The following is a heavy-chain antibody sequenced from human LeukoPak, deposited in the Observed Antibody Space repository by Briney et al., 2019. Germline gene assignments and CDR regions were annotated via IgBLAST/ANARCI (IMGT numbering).Heavy chain of an antibody. CDR2: IRSKAYGGTT. Sequence: TGGSLRLSCTASGFTFGDYVMSWFRQAPGKGLEWVGFIRSKAYGGTTEYAASVKGRFTILRDDSKSIAYVQMNSLKTEDTAVYYCTSQKDYYGSGSYWTFDPWGQGTLVTVSS. J-gene: IGHJ5*02. CDR1: GFTFGDYV. CDR3: TSQKDYYGSGSYWTFDP. D-gene: IGHD3-10*01. V-gene: IGHV3-49*03.